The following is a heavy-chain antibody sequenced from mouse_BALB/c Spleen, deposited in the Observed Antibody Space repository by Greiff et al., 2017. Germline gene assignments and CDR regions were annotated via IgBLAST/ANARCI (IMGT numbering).Heavy chain of an antibody. V-gene: IGHV1-18*01. CDR2: INPYNGGT. CDR1: GYTFTDYN. CDR3: ARSWFAY. J-gene: IGHJ3*01. Sequence: EVQLQQSGPELVKPGASVKIPCKASGYTFTDYNMDWVKQSHGKSLEWIGDINPYNGGTIYNQKFKGKATLTVDKSSSTAYMELRSLTSEDTAVYYCARSWFAYWGQGTLVTVSA.